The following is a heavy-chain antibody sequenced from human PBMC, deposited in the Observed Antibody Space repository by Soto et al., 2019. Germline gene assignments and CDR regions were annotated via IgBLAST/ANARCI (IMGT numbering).Heavy chain of an antibody. D-gene: IGHD4-17*01. Sequence: QVQLVQSGAEVKKPGASVKVSCKASGYTFTGYYMHWVRQAPGQGLEWMGWINPNRGGTNYAQKLQGRVPMTRDTSISTAYMELSRLRSDDTAVYYCATTVYGDYGRPYYGMDVWGQGTTVTVSS. CDR3: ATTVYGDYGRPYYGMDV. V-gene: IGHV1-2*02. CDR2: INPNRGGT. CDR1: GYTFTGYY. J-gene: IGHJ6*02.